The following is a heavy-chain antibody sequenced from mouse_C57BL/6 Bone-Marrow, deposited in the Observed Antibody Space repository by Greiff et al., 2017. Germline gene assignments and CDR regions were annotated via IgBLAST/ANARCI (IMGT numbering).Heavy chain of an antibody. D-gene: IGHD2-5*01. CDR3: ASSSYYSNYAYAMDY. J-gene: IGHJ4*01. V-gene: IGHV1-19*01. CDR1: GYTFTDYY. CDR2: INPYNGGT. Sequence: EVQGVESGPVLVKPGASVKMSCKASGYTFTDYYMNWVKQSHGKSLEWIGVINPYNGGTSYNQKFKGKATLTVDKSSSTAYMELNSLTSEDSAVYYCASSSYYSNYAYAMDYWGQGTSVTVSS.